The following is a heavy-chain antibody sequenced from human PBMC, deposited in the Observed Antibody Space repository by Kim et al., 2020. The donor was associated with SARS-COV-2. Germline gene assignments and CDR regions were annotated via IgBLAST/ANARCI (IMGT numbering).Heavy chain of an antibody. J-gene: IGHJ3*02. CDR3: ARDRVVVVSQMSAFDI. V-gene: IGHV1-46*01. Sequence: KFQGRVTMTRDTSTSTVYMELSSLRSEDTAVYYCARDRVVVVSQMSAFDIWGQGTMVTVSS. D-gene: IGHD2-21*01.